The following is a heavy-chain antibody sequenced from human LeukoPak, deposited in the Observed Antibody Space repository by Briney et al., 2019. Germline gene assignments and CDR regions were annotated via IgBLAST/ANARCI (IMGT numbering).Heavy chain of an antibody. V-gene: IGHV1-69*13. CDR1: GYTFSSHG. J-gene: IGHJ4*02. CDR3: ARGYRRGGYYYDSSGLDY. D-gene: IGHD3-22*01. Sequence: SVKVSRKASGYTFSSHGISWVRQAPGQGLEWMGGIIPIFGTANYAQKFQGRVTITADESTSTAYMELSSLRSEDTAVYYCARGYRRGGYYYDSSGLDYWGQGTLVTVSS. CDR2: IIPIFGTA.